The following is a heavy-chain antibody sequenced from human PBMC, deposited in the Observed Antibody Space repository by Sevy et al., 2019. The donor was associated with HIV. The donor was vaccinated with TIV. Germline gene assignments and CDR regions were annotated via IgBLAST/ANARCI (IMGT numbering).Heavy chain of an antibody. CDR1: GGTFSSYA. V-gene: IGHV1-69*13. CDR3: ARESLLYGDYPGDYFDY. J-gene: IGHJ4*02. Sequence: ASVKVSCKASGGTFSSYAISWVRQAPGQGLEWMGVIIPIFGTANYAQKFQGRVTITADESTSTAYMELSSLRSEDTAVYYCARESLLYGDYPGDYFDYWGQGTLVTVSS. D-gene: IGHD4-17*01. CDR2: IIPIFGTA.